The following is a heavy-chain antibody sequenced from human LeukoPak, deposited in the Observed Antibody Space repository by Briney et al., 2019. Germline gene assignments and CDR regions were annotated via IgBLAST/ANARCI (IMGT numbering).Heavy chain of an antibody. J-gene: IGHJ4*02. CDR3: ARDNLSVGAYYFDY. Sequence: ETLSLTCTVSGGSISSYYWSWIRQPAGKGLEWIGRIYTSGSTNYNPSLKSRVTMSVDTSKNQFSLKLSSVTAADTAVYYCARDNLSVGAYYFDYWGQGTLVTVSS. V-gene: IGHV4-4*07. CDR1: GGSISSYY. D-gene: IGHD3-10*01. CDR2: IYTSGST.